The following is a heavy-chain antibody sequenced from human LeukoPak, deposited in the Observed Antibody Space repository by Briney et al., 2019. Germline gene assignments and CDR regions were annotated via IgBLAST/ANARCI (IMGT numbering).Heavy chain of an antibody. V-gene: IGHV3-30*04. J-gene: IGHJ4*02. D-gene: IGHD3-10*01. Sequence: GGSLRLSCAASGFTFSCYAMHWVRQAPGKGLEWVAVISYDGSNKYYADSVKGRFTISRDNSKNTLYLQMNSLRAEDTAVYYCAREPYYYGSGSYCFDYWGQGTLVTVSS. CDR2: ISYDGSNK. CDR3: AREPYYYGSGSYCFDY. CDR1: GFTFSCYA.